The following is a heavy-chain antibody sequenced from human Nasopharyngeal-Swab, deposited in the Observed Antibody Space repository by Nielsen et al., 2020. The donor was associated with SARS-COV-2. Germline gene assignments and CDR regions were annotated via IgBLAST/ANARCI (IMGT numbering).Heavy chain of an antibody. D-gene: IGHD3-22*01. CDR1: GYTFTSYA. CDR2: TNAGNGNT. V-gene: IGHV1-3*01. Sequence: ASVQVSCKASGYTFTSYAMHWVRQAPGQRLEWMGWTNAGNGNTKYSQKFQGRVTITRDTSASTAYMELSSLRSEDTAVYYCARLESGYYPDYWGQGTLVTVSS. J-gene: IGHJ4*02. CDR3: ARLESGYYPDY.